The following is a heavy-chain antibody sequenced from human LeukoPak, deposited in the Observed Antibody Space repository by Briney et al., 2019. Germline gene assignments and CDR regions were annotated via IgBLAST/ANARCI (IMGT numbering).Heavy chain of an antibody. D-gene: IGHD2-2*01. Sequence: PGESLKISCKGSGYSFTNYWIGWVRQMPGKGLEWMGIIYPDDSDIRYSPSLQGQVTISADKSISIAYLQWSSLKASDTAMYYCARREYASREFDYWGQGTLVTVSS. CDR2: IYPDDSDI. V-gene: IGHV5-51*01. CDR3: ARREYASREFDY. CDR1: GYSFTNYW. J-gene: IGHJ4*02.